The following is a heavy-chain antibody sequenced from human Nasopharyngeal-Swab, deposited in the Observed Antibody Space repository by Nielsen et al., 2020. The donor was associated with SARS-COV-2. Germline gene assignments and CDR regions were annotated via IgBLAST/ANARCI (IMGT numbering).Heavy chain of an antibody. V-gene: IGHV4-34*01. D-gene: IGHD2-2*01. Sequence: SQTLSLTCGVYGGSFRANYWGWIRQPPGKGLEWIAEINHSGSTNYNPSLKSRVTLSVDTSMNQFSLELSSVTAADTAVYYCARGLSGIVPAPILGLGPYYYYYYMDVWGKGTTVTVSS. J-gene: IGHJ6*03. CDR1: GGSFRANY. CDR3: ARGLSGIVPAPILGLGPYYYYYYMDV. CDR2: INHSGST.